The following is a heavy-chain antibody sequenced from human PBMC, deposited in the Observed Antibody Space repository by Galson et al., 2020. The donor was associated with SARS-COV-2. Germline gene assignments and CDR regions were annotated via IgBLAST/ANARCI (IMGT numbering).Heavy chain of an antibody. Sequence: GESLKISCAASGFTFSTYSMNWVRQAPGKGLEWVSSISSGGSVMYYADSLKGRFTISRDNAKNSLYLQMNSLRAEDTAGYYCARGDGGADWGATAIGVGFDPWGQGTLVTFSS. V-gene: IGHV3-21*01. CDR2: ISSGGSVM. CDR3: ARGDGGADWGATAIGVGFDP. J-gene: IGHJ5*02. D-gene: IGHD3-16*01. CDR1: GFTFSTYS.